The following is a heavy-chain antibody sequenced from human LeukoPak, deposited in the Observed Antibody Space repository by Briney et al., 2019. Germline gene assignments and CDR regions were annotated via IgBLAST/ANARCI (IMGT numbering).Heavy chain of an antibody. Sequence: GGSLRLSCAASGFSVSSNYMSWVRQAPGKGLEWVSLIYSGGSTYHADSVKGRFTISRDNSKNTLYLQMNSLRAEDTAVYYCARNSNGGWTSFDYWGQGTLVTVSS. CDR2: IYSGGST. CDR1: GFSVSSNY. D-gene: IGHD6-19*01. CDR3: ARNSNGGWTSFDY. J-gene: IGHJ4*02. V-gene: IGHV3-66*01.